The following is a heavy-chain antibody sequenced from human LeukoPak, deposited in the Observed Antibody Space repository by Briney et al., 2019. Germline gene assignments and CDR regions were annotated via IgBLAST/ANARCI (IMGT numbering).Heavy chain of an antibody. V-gene: IGHV3-30*02. CDR1: GFSFSSYG. CDR2: IRSDGSIE. CDR3: AKDQPEAYFDY. D-gene: IGHD1-14*01. Sequence: GGSLRLSCAASGFSFSSYGMHWVRQAPGKGLEWVAFIRSDGSIEYYADSVKGRLTISRDNAKNTLYLQMNSLRAEDAALYYCAKDQPEAYFDYWGQGTLVTVSS. J-gene: IGHJ4*02.